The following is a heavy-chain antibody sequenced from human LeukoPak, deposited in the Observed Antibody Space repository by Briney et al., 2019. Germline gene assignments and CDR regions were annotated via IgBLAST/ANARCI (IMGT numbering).Heavy chain of an antibody. J-gene: IGHJ4*02. CDR2: ISYDGSNK. CDR3: AKVMSSSFFTVTTGFDY. V-gene: IGHV3-30*18. Sequence: GGSRRLSCAASGFTFSSYGMHWVRQAPGKGLEWVAVISYDGSNKYYADSVKGRFTISRDNSKNTLYLQMNSLRAEDTAVYYCAKVMSSSFFTVTTGFDYWGQGTLVTVSS. CDR1: GFTFSSYG. D-gene: IGHD4-17*01.